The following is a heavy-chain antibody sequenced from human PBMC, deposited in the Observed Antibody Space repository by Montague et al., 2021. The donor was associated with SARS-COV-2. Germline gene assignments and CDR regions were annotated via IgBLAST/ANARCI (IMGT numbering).Heavy chain of an antibody. V-gene: IGHV4-34*01. D-gene: IGHD3-22*01. Sequence: SETLSLTCAVYGGSFGDDHWSWIRQPPGKGLERIGDIKQSGSTNYNPSLKSRVTISVDTSKNQFSLKLTSVTAADTAVYFCARDHLSVSTIVVVFTSASYYFDYWGRGAQVTVSS. CDR1: GGSFGDDH. CDR2: IKQSGST. J-gene: IGHJ4*02. CDR3: ARDHLSVSTIVVVFTSASYYFDY.